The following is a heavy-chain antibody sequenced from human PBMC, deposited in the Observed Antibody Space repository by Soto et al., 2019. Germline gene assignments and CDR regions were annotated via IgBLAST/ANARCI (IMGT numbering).Heavy chain of an antibody. CDR2: IIPIFGTA. D-gene: IGHD3-3*01. CDR3: ARGLLRLRFLEWLLIGLDY. J-gene: IGHJ4*02. Sequence: SVKVSCKASGGTFSSYAISWVRQAPGQGLEWMGGIIPIFGTANYAQKFQGRVTITADESTSTAYMELSSLRSEDTAVYYCARGLLRLRFLEWLLIGLDYWGQGTLVTVSS. V-gene: IGHV1-69*13. CDR1: GGTFSSYA.